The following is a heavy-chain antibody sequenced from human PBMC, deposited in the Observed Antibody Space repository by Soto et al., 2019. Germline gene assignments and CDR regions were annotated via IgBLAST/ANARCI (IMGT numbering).Heavy chain of an antibody. CDR1: GFTFSSYE. CDR2: ISSSGSTI. V-gene: IGHV3-48*03. J-gene: IGHJ6*02. Sequence: EVQLVESGGGLVQPGGSLRLSCAASGFTFSSYEMNWVHQAAGKGLEWVSYISSSGSTIYYADSVKGRFTISRDNAKNSLYLQMNSLRAEDTAVYYCARVEDCSSTSCYFYYYYGMDVWGQGTTVTVSS. D-gene: IGHD2-2*01. CDR3: ARVEDCSSTSCYFYYYYGMDV.